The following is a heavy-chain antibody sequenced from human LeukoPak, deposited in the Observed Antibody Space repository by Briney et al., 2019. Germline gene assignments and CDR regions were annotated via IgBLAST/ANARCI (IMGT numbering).Heavy chain of an antibody. Sequence: SETLSLTCTVSGVSISSDYWAWIRQTPGKGLEWIGYIYYSGTPTCYNPSLKSRVTISVDTSKNQFSLKLKSVVAADTAVYYCAKGYYFPDYWGQGTLVTVSS. V-gene: IGHV4-59*01. J-gene: IGHJ4*02. CDR3: AKGYYFPDY. D-gene: IGHD2/OR15-2a*01. CDR1: GVSISSDY. CDR2: IYYSGTPT.